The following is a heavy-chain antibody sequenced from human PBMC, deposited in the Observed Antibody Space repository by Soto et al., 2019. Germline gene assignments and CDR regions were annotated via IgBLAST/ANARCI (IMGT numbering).Heavy chain of an antibody. D-gene: IGHD2-8*01. CDR3: ARVELGLMVYATNYYYGMDV. CDR2: IRSKANSYAT. J-gene: IGHJ6*04. V-gene: IGHV3-73*01. CDR1: GFTFSGSA. Sequence: GSLRLYCEASGFTFSGSAMHLVRQASGKGLEWVGRIRSKANSYATAYAASVKGRFSISRDESKDTAYLQMNSLKTEDTAVYYCARVELGLMVYATNYYYGMDVWGKGTTV.